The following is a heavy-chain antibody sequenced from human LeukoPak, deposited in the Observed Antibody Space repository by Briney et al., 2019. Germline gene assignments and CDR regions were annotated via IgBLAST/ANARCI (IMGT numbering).Heavy chain of an antibody. D-gene: IGHD3-3*01. CDR3: ARAYYDFWSGYSYYFDY. CDR2: INHSGST. V-gene: IGHV4-34*01. J-gene: IGHJ4*02. CDR1: GGSFSGHY. Sequence: SETLSLTCAVYGGSFSGHYWSWIRQPPGKGLEWIGEINHSGSTNYNPSLKSRVTISVDTSKNQFSLKLSSVTAADTAVYYCARAYYDFWSGYSYYFDYWGQGTLVTVSS.